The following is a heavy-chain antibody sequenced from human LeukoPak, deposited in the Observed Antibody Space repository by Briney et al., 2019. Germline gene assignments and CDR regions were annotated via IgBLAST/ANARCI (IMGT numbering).Heavy chain of an antibody. CDR1: DGSISRYY. J-gene: IGHJ1*01. D-gene: IGHD6-19*01. V-gene: IGHV4-59*01. Sequence: PSETLSLTCTVSDGSISRYYWNWIRQPPGKALEWIGYVYYSGTTNYNPSLKSRVTISVDSSQNRFSLKLTSVTAADTAVYYCAREVAGTGYFQVWGLGTPVTVSS. CDR2: VYYSGTT. CDR3: AREVAGTGYFQV.